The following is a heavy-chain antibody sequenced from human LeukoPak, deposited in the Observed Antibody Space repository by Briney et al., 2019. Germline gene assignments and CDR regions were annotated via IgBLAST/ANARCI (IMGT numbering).Heavy chain of an antibody. D-gene: IGHD3-22*01. Sequence: GGSLRLSCAASGFTFSSYGMHWVRQAPGKGLEWVAFIRYDGSNKYYADSVKGRFTISRDNSKNTLYLQMNSLRAEDTAVYYCAKAFRTAGYSSGPTAWSQGTLVTVSS. J-gene: IGHJ5*02. V-gene: IGHV3-30*02. CDR1: GFTFSSYG. CDR2: IRYDGSNK. CDR3: AKAFRTAGYSSGPTA.